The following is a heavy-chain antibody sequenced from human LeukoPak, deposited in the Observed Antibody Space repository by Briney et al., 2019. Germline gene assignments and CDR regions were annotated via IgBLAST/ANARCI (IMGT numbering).Heavy chain of an antibody. V-gene: IGHV3-23*01. CDR1: GFTFSNYA. Sequence: GGSLRLSCAASGFTFSNYAMSWVRQAPRKGLEWVSAISGSGGSTYYADSVKGRFTISRDNSKNTLYLQMNSLRAEDTAVYYCAKEGRSSSWYDWYFDLWGRGTLVTVSS. CDR3: AKEGRSSSWYDWYFDL. D-gene: IGHD6-13*01. J-gene: IGHJ2*01. CDR2: ISGSGGST.